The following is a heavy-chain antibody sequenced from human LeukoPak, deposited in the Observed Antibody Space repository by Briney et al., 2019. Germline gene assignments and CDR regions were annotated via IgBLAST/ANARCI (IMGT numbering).Heavy chain of an antibody. J-gene: IGHJ6*02. CDR2: VVVGSGNT. CDR1: GFTFTSSA. CDR3: AAGIAARLAVPNYYYGMDV. D-gene: IGHD6-6*01. Sequence: SVKVSCKASGFTFTSSAVQWVRQARGQRLEWIGWVVVGSGNTNYAQKFQERVTITRDMSTSTAYMELSSLRSEDTAVYYCAAGIAARLAVPNYYYGMDVWGQGTTVTVSS. V-gene: IGHV1-58*01.